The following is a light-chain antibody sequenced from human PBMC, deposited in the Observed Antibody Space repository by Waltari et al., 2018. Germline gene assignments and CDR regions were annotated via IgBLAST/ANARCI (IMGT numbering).Light chain of an antibody. CDR3: NSFAGSDTVV. V-gene: IGLV2-8*01. J-gene: IGLJ2*01. Sequence: QSALTQPPSASGSPGQSVTISCTGTSGDIGAYNSVNWYRQHPGKVPKLMIYDVNRRPAGVPDRFPGSKSGNTASLTVSGLQPEDEAVCYCNSFAGSDTVVFGGGTTLTVL. CDR2: DVN. CDR1: SGDIGAYNS.